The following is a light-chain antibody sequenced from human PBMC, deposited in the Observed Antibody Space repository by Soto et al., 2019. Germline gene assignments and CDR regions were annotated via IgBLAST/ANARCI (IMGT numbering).Light chain of an antibody. Sequence: QSALTQPPSASGSPGQSVTISCTGTSSDVGAYNYVSWYQQLPGKAPKLIIYEVSKRPSGVPDPFSGSKSGNTASLTVSFLQAEYEADYYCTSYAGTYSFFYVFGTGTKVTVL. CDR1: SSDVGAYNY. CDR2: EVS. CDR3: TSYAGTYSFFYV. V-gene: IGLV2-8*01. J-gene: IGLJ1*01.